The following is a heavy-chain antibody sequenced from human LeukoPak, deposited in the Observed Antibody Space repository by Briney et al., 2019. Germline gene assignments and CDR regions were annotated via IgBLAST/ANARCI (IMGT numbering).Heavy chain of an antibody. J-gene: IGHJ3*02. V-gene: IGHV3-23*01. Sequence: PGGSLRLSCAASGFTFSSYAMSWVRQAPGKGLEWVSAISGSGGSTYYADSVKGRFTISRDNAKNSLYLQMNSLRAEDMALYYCARVRGAAATNAFDIWGQGTMVTVSS. CDR2: ISGSGGST. CDR1: GFTFSSYA. CDR3: ARVRGAAATNAFDI. D-gene: IGHD1-26*01.